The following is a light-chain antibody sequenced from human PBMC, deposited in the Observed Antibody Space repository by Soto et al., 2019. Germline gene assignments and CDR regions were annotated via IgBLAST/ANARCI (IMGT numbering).Light chain of an antibody. CDR3: CSYALSSSHV. CDR1: SGDVGSYSH. V-gene: IGLV2-23*01. Sequence: QSVLTQPASVSGSPGQSITIACTGTSGDVGSYSHVSWYQQHPGKAPRLIIYEGSKRPSGVSHRFSASRSDKTASLTISGLQAEVEAAYYCCSYALSSSHVFGTGTKVTV. CDR2: EGS. J-gene: IGLJ1*01.